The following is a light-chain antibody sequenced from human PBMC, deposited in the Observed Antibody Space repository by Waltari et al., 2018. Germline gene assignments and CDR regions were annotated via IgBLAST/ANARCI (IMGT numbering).Light chain of an antibody. J-gene: IGKJ2*01. CDR1: QSVSSY. V-gene: IGKV3-11*01. CDR2: EAS. Sequence: EIVLTQSPATLSLSPGERATLSCRASQSVSSYLAWYQQKPGQAPRLPIYEASNRATGIPARFSGSGSGTDFTLTISSLEPEDFAVYYCQQRSNWPPMYTFGQGTKLEIK. CDR3: QQRSNWPPMYT.